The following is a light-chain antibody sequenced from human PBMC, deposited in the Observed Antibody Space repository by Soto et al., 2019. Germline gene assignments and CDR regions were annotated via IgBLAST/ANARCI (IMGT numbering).Light chain of an antibody. Sequence: QSALTQPASVSGSPGQSITISCTGTSSDVGGYNYVSWYQQHPGKAPKLMIYDVSNRPSGVSKGFSGSKSGNTASLTISVLQAEDEAYDYCSSYTSSTTVVFGGGTKLTLL. J-gene: IGLJ2*01. CDR2: DVS. CDR1: SSDVGGYNY. CDR3: SSYTSSTTVV. V-gene: IGLV2-14*01.